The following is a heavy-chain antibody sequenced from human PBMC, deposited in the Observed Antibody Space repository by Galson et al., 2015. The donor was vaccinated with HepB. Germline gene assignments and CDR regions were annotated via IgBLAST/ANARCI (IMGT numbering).Heavy chain of an antibody. CDR3: ARTNYDSIGQVTFDY. D-gene: IGHD3-22*01. Sequence: SLRLSCAGSGFNFSDYYMSWIRQAPGKGLEWVSYISGSSSSTKYAGSVKGRFSVSRDNAKKSLDLQMNNLRVEDTAIYYCARTNYDSIGQVTFDYWGQGTLVTVSA. CDR1: GFNFSDYY. J-gene: IGHJ4*02. CDR2: ISGSSSST. V-gene: IGHV3-11*06.